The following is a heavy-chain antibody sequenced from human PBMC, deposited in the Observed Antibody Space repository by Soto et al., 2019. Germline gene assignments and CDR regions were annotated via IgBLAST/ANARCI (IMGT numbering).Heavy chain of an antibody. Sequence: QVQLVESGGGVVQPGRSLRLSCAASGFTFSSYGMHWVRQAASKGLEWVAVISYDGSNKYYADSVKGRFTISRDNSKNTLYLQMNSLRAEYTAVYYCAKPYSSSSGWFDPWGQGTLVTVSS. CDR3: AKPYSSSSGWFDP. V-gene: IGHV3-30*18. CDR1: GFTFSSYG. CDR2: ISYDGSNK. D-gene: IGHD6-6*01. J-gene: IGHJ5*02.